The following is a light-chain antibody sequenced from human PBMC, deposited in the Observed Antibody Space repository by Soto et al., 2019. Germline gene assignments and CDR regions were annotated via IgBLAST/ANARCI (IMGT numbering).Light chain of an antibody. Sequence: AIRMTQSPSSFSASTGDRVTITCRASQGISSYLAWYQQKPGKAPKLLIYAASTLQSGVPSRFSGSGSGTDFTLTISCLQSEDFATYYCQQYYSYPLYTFGQGTQLE. V-gene: IGKV1-8*01. CDR1: QGISSY. CDR2: AAS. CDR3: QQYYSYPLYT. J-gene: IGKJ2*01.